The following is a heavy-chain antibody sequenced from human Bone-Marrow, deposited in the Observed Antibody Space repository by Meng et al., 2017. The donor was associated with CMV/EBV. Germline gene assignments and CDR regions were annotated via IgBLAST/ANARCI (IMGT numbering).Heavy chain of an antibody. Sequence: ASVKVSCKASGYTFTNYDINWVRQATGQGLEWMGWMNPNSGNTGYAQKFQGRVTITINTSISTGYMELSSLRSEDTAVYDCARGGNWGSGIDWGQGTLVTVSS. D-gene: IGHD7-27*01. J-gene: IGHJ1*01. V-gene: IGHV1-8*03. CDR2: MNPNSGNT. CDR3: ARGGNWGSGID. CDR1: GYTFTNYD.